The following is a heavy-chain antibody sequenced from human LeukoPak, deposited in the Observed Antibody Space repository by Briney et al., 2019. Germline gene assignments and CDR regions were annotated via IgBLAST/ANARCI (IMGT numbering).Heavy chain of an antibody. D-gene: IGHD5-18*01. CDR2: INHSGST. CDR3: ARGSLGGYGKPYHRTYIY. CDR1: GGSFSGYY. V-gene: IGHV4-34*01. J-gene: IGHJ4*02. Sequence: SETLSLTCAVYGGSFSGYYWSWIRQPPGKGLEWIGEINHSGSTNYNPSLKSRVTISVDTSKNQFSLKLSSVTAADTAVYYCARGSLGGYGKPYHRTYIYWGQGTLVTVSS.